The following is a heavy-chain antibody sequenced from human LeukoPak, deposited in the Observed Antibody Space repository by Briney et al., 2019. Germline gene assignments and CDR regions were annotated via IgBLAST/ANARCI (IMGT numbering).Heavy chain of an antibody. V-gene: IGHV1-18*01. CDR3: ARGGRWELPRPYAFDV. Sequence: ASVKVSCKATGYTFTSYGISWVRQAPGQGLEWLGWISVYNGHTNYVQKLQGRVTMTTDTSTTTAYMELRTLRSDDTAVYYCARGGRWELPRPYAFDVWGQGTVVTVSS. J-gene: IGHJ3*01. D-gene: IGHD1-26*01. CDR2: ISVYNGHT. CDR1: GYTFTSYG.